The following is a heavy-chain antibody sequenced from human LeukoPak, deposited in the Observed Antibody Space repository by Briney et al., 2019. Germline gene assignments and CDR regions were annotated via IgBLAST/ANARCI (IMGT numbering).Heavy chain of an antibody. CDR3: ARRDDYGDFLNWFDP. CDR1: GGSISSSSNY. Sequence: SETLSLTCTVSGGSISSSSNYWGWIRQPPGKGLEWTGSIYYSGSTYYNPSLKSRVTISVDTSKNQFSLKLSSVTAADTAVYYCARRDDYGDFLNWFDPWGQGTLVTVSS. CDR2: IYYSGST. D-gene: IGHD4-17*01. V-gene: IGHV4-39*01. J-gene: IGHJ5*02.